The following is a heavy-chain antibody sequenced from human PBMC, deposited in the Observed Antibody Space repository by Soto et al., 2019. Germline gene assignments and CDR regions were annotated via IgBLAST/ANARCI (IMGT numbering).Heavy chain of an antibody. CDR1: GGSISSSSYY. CDR3: AGGDYYHSSGYYFYYYTMDV. D-gene: IGHD3-22*01. V-gene: IGHV4-39*01. J-gene: IGHJ6*02. Sequence: QLHLQESGPGLVKPSETLSLTCTVSGGSISSSSYYWGWIRQPPGKGLEWIGNVYYGGSTYYNPSLKSCVTISVETSKSQFSLKLSSVTAADTAVYYCAGGDYYHSSGYYFYYYTMDVWGQGTTVTVSS. CDR2: VYYGGST.